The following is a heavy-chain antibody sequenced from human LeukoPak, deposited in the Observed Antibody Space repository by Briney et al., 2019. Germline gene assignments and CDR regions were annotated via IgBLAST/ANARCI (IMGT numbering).Heavy chain of an antibody. D-gene: IGHD4-17*01. CDR2: ISSSGSTI. V-gene: IGHV3-48*04. Sequence: GGSLRLSCTASGFTFRSYSMNWVRQAPGKGLEWVSYISSSGSTIYYADSVKGRFTISRDNAKNSLYLQMNSLRAEDTAVYYCARDVYGDYANFDYWGQGTLVTVSS. CDR1: GFTFRSYS. J-gene: IGHJ4*02. CDR3: ARDVYGDYANFDY.